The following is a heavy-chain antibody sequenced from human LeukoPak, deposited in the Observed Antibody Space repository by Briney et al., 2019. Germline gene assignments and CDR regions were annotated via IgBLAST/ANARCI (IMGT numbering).Heavy chain of an antibody. CDR1: GFTFSSYA. J-gene: IGHJ4*02. V-gene: IGHV3-23*01. Sequence: GGSLRLSCAASGFTFSSYAMSWVRQAPGKGLEWVSAISGSGTNTYYSGSVRGRFTISRDNSNNRLYLQMNSVRAEDTAMYFCAKDTAVILTAPFDSWGQGTLVTVSS. D-gene: IGHD2-21*01. CDR3: AKDTAVILTAPFDS. CDR2: ISGSGTNT.